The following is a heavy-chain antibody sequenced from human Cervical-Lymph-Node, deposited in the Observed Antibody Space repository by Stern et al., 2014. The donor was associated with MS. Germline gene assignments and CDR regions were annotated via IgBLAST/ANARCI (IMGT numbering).Heavy chain of an antibody. D-gene: IGHD3-22*01. Sequence: QVQLVQSGAEVKKPGASVKVSCKASGYTFTSYYMHWVRQAPGQGLEWMGIIKPSGGSTRYAQKVQGRCTITSDTSTSTVYMELISLRSEDTAVYYCARTCYDSSGYQGENYFDYWGQGTLVTVSS. V-gene: IGHV1-46*01. J-gene: IGHJ4*02. CDR1: GYTFTSYY. CDR2: IKPSGGST. CDR3: ARTCYDSSGYQGENYFDY.